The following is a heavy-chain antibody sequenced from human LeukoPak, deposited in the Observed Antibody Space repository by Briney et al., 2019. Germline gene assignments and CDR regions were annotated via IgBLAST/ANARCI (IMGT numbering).Heavy chain of an antibody. Sequence: GGSLRLSCAASGFTFDDYAMHWVRQAPRKGLEWVSGISWNSVSIGYADSVKGRFTISRDNAKNSLYLQMNSLRAEDTALYYCAKDRYSSSWYYFDYWGQGTLVTVSS. J-gene: IGHJ4*02. V-gene: IGHV3-9*01. CDR3: AKDRYSSSWYYFDY. CDR2: ISWNSVSI. D-gene: IGHD6-13*01. CDR1: GFTFDDYA.